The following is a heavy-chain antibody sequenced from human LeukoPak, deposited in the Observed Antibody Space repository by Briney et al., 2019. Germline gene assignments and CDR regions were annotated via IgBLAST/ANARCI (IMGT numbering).Heavy chain of an antibody. CDR1: GGSISSGSYY. J-gene: IGHJ6*03. CDR2: IYTSGST. V-gene: IGHV4-61*02. Sequence: SQTLSLTCTVSGGSISSGSYYWSWIRQPAGKGLEWIGRIYTSGSTNYNPSLKSRVTISVDTSKNQFSLKLSSVTAADTAVNYCARDLTVVIAQGSYYYYYMDVWGKGTTVTVSS. CDR3: ARDLTVVIAQGSYYYYYMDV. D-gene: IGHD2-21*01.